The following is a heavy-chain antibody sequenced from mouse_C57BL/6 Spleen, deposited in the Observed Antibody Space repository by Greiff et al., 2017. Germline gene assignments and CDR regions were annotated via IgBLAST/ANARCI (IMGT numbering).Heavy chain of an antibody. Sequence: QVQLKESGPGLVAPSQSLSITCTVSGFSLTSYGVHWVRQPPGKGLEWLVVIWSDGSTTYNSALKSRLSISKDNSKSQVFLKMNSLQTDDTAMYYCARHIDSSGDYFDYWGQGTTLTVSS. V-gene: IGHV2-6-1*01. CDR1: GFSLTSYG. CDR3: ARHIDSSGDYFDY. D-gene: IGHD3-2*01. CDR2: IWSDGST. J-gene: IGHJ2*01.